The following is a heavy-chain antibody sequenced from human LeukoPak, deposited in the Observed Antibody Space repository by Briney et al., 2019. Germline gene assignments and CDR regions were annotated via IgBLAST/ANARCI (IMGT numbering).Heavy chain of an antibody. D-gene: IGHD3-22*01. J-gene: IGHJ4*02. V-gene: IGHV3-21*06. CDR1: GYTFSTYS. CDR3: ARSFYDSGGYANFDY. CDR2: ISSGSSYI. Sequence: PGGSLRLSCAVSGYTFSTYSMNWVRQTPGKGLEWVSFISSGSSYIYYADSVKGRFTISRDNAKNSLYLQMNSLSADDTAVYFCARSFYDSGGYANFDYWGQGALVTVSS.